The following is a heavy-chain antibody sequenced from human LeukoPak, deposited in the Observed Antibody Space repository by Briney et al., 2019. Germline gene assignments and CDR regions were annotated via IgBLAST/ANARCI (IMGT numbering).Heavy chain of an antibody. J-gene: IGHJ4*02. V-gene: IGHV3-21*01. Sequence: GGSLRLSCAASGFTFSNYAMNWVRQAPGKGLEWVSSISGSSTDIYYADSVKGRFTISRDNAKNSLYLQINTLRAEDTAIYYCARRGYYDSSGYDYWGQGTLVTVSS. CDR3: ARRGYYDSSGYDY. CDR2: ISGSSTDI. CDR1: GFTFSNYA. D-gene: IGHD3-22*01.